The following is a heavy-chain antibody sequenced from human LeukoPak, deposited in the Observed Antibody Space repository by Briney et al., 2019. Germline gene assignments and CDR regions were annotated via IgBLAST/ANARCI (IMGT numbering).Heavy chain of an antibody. J-gene: IGHJ4*02. CDR1: GFTFSSHA. D-gene: IGHD3-3*01. CDR2: IGGLGGST. V-gene: IGHV3-23*01. CDR3: ARDPGVVAFHYFDY. Sequence: PGGSLTLSCAASGFTFSSHAMGWVRQAPGKGLEWVSGIGGLGGSTHYAGSVKGRFTISRDNSQNTLYLHMNSLRADDTAVYYCARDPGVVAFHYFDYWGQGSLVTVSS.